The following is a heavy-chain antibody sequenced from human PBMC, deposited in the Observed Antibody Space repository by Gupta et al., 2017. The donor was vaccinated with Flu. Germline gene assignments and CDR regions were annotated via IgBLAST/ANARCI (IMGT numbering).Heavy chain of an antibody. D-gene: IGHD5-12*01. Sequence: GFTLSRYGMDGVRQAPGKGLEWVAALSSDGSEKDYADSLKGRFTITRDNSQETLYLQMNSLRGEDTAVYDSAKDSGHDSGYSLDFWGKGTLVTVSS. CDR1: GFTLSRYG. J-gene: IGHJ4*02. CDR3: AKDSGHDSGYSLDF. CDR2: LSSDGSEK. V-gene: IGHV3-30*18.